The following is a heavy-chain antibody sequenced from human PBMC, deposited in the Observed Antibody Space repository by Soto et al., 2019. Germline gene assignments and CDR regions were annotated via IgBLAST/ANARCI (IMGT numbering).Heavy chain of an antibody. CDR1: GGTFSSYT. CDR3: ARDNAPGGDGYTHDPDY. V-gene: IGHV1-69*08. CDR2: IIPILGIA. D-gene: IGHD2-21*01. J-gene: IGHJ4*02. Sequence: QVQLVQSGAEVKKPGSSVKVSCKASGGTFSSYTISWVRQAPGQGLEWMGRIIPILGIANYAQKFQGRVTITADKSTSTAYMELSSLRSEDTVVYDCARDNAPGGDGYTHDPDYWGKGTLVTVSS.